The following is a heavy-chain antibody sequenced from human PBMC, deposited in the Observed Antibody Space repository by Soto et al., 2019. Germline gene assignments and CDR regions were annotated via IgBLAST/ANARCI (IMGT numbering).Heavy chain of an antibody. CDR3: AREPNYYDSSGPPDY. J-gene: IGHJ4*02. D-gene: IGHD3-22*01. CDR2: ISAYNGNT. CDR1: GYTFTSYG. Sequence: ASVKVSCKASGYTFTSYGISWVRQAPGQGLEWMGWISAYNGNTNYAQKLQGRVTMTTDTSTSTAYMELRSLRSDDTAVYYCAREPNYYDSSGPPDYWGQGTLVPVSS. V-gene: IGHV1-18*01.